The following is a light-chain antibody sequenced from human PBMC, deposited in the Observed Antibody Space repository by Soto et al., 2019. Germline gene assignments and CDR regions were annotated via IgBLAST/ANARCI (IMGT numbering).Light chain of an antibody. Sequence: DIQMTQSPSSLSASVGDTVTITCPANQNISRYLNWYQQRVGKALRLLIYDSTNLLPGLPSRFRGRGAGTEFTLNITRLQPEDAATYYCQQYDDLPITFGQGTRLEIK. V-gene: IGKV1-33*01. CDR2: DST. CDR1: QNISRY. CDR3: QQYDDLPIT. J-gene: IGKJ5*01.